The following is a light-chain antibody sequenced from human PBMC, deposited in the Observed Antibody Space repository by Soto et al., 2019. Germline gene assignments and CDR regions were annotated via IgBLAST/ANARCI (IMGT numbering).Light chain of an antibody. V-gene: IGKV1-39*01. CDR3: QQTYNTPYT. CDR2: TSG. J-gene: IGKJ2*01. Sequence: IHMTKSPSSLSASVGDRVTITCRASQRITTYLNWYQQKPGEAPKLLISTSGTLQRGVPSRFTGSGSGTDFTLTITGLQPADFATYFCQQTYNTPYTFGQGTKLEIK. CDR1: QRITTY.